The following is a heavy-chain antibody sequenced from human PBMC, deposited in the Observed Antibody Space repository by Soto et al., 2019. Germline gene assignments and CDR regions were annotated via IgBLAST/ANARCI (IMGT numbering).Heavy chain of an antibody. CDR1: GGSVSSNSYY. CDR3: ARVYFYDLGDYFKTLYYFDY. CDR2: IYYNGNT. J-gene: IGHJ4*02. D-gene: IGHD3-10*01. V-gene: IGHV4-61*01. Sequence: QVQLQESGPGLVKPSETLSLTCTVSGGSVSSNSYYWSWIRQPPGKGLEWIGYIYYNGNTNYNPSLRSRVTISVDTSNNQFSLKLTSVSAADTAIYYCARVYFYDLGDYFKTLYYFDYWGQGTLVTVSS.